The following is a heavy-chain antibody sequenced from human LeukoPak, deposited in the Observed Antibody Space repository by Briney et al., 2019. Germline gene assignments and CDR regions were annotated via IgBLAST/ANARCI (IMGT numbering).Heavy chain of an antibody. CDR2: IYYSGST. V-gene: IGHV4-59*01. CDR3: ASLVGATKPFDY. CDR1: GGSISSYY. J-gene: IGHJ4*02. D-gene: IGHD1-26*01. Sequence: PTETLSLTCTVSGGSISSYYWSWIRQPPGKGLEWIGYIYYSGSTNYNPSLKSRVTISVDTSKNQFSLKLSSVTAADTAVYYCASLVGATKPFDYWGQGTLVTVSS.